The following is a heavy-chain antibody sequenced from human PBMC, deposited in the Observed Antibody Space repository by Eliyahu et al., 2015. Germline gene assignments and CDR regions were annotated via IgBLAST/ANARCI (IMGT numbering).Heavy chain of an antibody. CDR1: GYSISSGYY. J-gene: IGHJ4*02. V-gene: IGHV4-38-2*01. CDR2: IHPRGGP. D-gene: IGHD6-13*01. Sequence: QVQLQESGPGLVKPSETLSLTCAVSGYSISSGYYWGWIRQPPGKGLEGVGGIHPRGGPYYKPSLKSRVTISVDTSKNQFSLKLSSVTAADTAVYYCARVGSSSHHFDYWGQGTLVTVSS. CDR3: ARVGSSSHHFDY.